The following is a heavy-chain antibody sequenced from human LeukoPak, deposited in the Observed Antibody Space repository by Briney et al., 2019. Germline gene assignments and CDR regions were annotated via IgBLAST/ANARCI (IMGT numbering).Heavy chain of an antibody. J-gene: IGHJ4*02. CDR3: ARELARKSGTYYV. CDR2: VSDYNGRT. Sequence: ASVKVSCKASGFPLNSYKINWVRQAPGQGLEWMGWVSDYNGRTNYAQKVQGRVTMKTDTSTTTAHMELRSLTTDDTAVYYCARELARKSGTYYVWGQGTLVTVSS. V-gene: IGHV1-18*01. CDR1: GFPLNSYK. D-gene: IGHD1-26*01.